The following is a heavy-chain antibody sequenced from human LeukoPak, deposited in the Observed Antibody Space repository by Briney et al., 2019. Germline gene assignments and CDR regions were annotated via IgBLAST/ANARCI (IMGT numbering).Heavy chain of an antibody. D-gene: IGHD6-13*01. J-gene: IGHJ5*02. V-gene: IGHV1-69*01. Sequence: SVKVSCKASGGTFSSYAISWVRQAPGQGLEWMGGIIPIFGTANYAQKFQGRVTITADESTSTAYMELSSLRSEDTAVYYCARDGIAAAGPGLYYGWFDPWGQGTPVTVSS. CDR2: IIPIFGTA. CDR3: ARDGIAAAGPGLYYGWFDP. CDR1: GGTFSSYA.